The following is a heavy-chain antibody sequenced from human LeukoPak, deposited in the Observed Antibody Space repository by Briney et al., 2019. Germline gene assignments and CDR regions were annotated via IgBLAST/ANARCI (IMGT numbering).Heavy chain of an antibody. CDR2: MNPNSGNT. J-gene: IGHJ6*03. D-gene: IGHD6-13*01. CDR1: GYTFTSYD. V-gene: IGHV1-8*03. CDR3: ARGSSWYFSTYYYYYYMDV. Sequence: ASVKVSCKASGYTFTSYDISWVRQATGQGLEWMGWMNPNSGNTGYAQKFQGRVTITRNTSISTAYMELSSLRSEDTAVYYCARGSSWYFSTYYYYYYMDVWGKGTTVTVSS.